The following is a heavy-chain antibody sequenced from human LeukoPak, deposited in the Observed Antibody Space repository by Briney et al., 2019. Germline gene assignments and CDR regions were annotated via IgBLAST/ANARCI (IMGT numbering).Heavy chain of an antibody. D-gene: IGHD1-14*01. CDR2: IIPIFGTA. CDR1: GGTFSSYA. CDR3: AKGNPDSEYFDY. Sequence: ASVKVSCKASGGTFSSYAISWVRQAPGRGLEWMGGIIPIFGTANYAQKFQGRVTITADKSTSTAYMELSSLRSEDTAVYYCAKGNPDSEYFDYWGQGTLVTVSS. V-gene: IGHV1-69*06. J-gene: IGHJ4*02.